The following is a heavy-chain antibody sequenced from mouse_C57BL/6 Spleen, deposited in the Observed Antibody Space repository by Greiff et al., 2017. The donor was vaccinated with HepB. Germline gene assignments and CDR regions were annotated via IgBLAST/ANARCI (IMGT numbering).Heavy chain of an antibody. D-gene: IGHD3-1*01. CDR1: GYAFSSSW. J-gene: IGHJ2*01. V-gene: IGHV1-82*01. CDR3: ARGDPLGFDY. CDR2: IYPGDGDT. Sequence: QVQLKESGPELVKPGASVKISCKASGYAFSSSWMNWVKQRPGKGLEWIGRIYPGDGDTNYNGKFKGKATLTADKSSSTAYMQLSSLTSEDSAVYFCARGDPLGFDYWGQGTTLTVSS.